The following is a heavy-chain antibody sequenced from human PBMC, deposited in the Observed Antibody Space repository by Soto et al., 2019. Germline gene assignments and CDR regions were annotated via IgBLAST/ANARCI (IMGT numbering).Heavy chain of an antibody. V-gene: IGHV4-4*07. Sequence: QVQLQESGPGLVKPSETLSLTCTVSGGSISSYYWSWIRQPAGKGLEWIGRIYTSGSTNYNPSLTSRVTLSVHTSKNHFSLKLSSVTAADTAVYYCARDSPDMITFGGVIVWFDPWGQGTLVTVSS. CDR2: IYTSGST. CDR3: ARDSPDMITFGGVIVWFDP. J-gene: IGHJ5*02. D-gene: IGHD3-16*02. CDR1: GGSISSYY.